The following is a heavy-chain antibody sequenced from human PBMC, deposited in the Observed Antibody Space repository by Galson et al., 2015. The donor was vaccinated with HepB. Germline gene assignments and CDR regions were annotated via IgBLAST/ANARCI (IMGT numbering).Heavy chain of an antibody. CDR1: GFTLSDYS. CDR3: ARDYRPGFGSGTYYPSWFDP. J-gene: IGHJ5*02. D-gene: IGHD3-10*01. V-gene: IGHV3-21*01. Sequence: SLRLSCAASGFTLSDYSMNWVRQAPGKGLEWVSSISSTSDFMHYADSMEGRFTISRDNAKNSLFLQMNSLRAEDTAVYYCARDYRPGFGSGTYYPSWFDPWGQGTLVTVSS. CDR2: ISSTSDFM.